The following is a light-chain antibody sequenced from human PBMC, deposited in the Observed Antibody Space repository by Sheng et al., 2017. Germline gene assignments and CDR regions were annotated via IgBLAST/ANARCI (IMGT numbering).Light chain of an antibody. CDR3: QQYNGYPYT. Sequence: DIQMTQSPSTVSASVGDRVTITCRASQSISSWLARYQQKPGKAPKLLIYMASNLERGVPSRFSGSGAGTEFTLIISSLQPDDFATYYCQQYNGYPYTFGQGTKLEI. J-gene: IGKJ2*01. CDR2: MAS. CDR1: QSISSW. V-gene: IGKV1-5*03.